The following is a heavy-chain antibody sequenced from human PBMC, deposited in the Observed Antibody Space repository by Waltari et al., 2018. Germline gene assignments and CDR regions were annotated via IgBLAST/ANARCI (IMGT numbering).Heavy chain of an antibody. Sequence: EVQLVQSGAEVKKPGESLKISCKGSGYSFTSYWIGWVRQMPGKGLEWMGIIYPGDTDTSYSPSFQGQVTISADKSISTAYLQWSSLKASDTAMYYCARSLGYCSSTSCYSWFDPWGQGTLVTVSS. V-gene: IGHV5-51*01. CDR3: ARSLGYCSSTSCYSWFDP. CDR1: GYSFTSYW. D-gene: IGHD2-2*01. J-gene: IGHJ5*02. CDR2: IYPGDTDT.